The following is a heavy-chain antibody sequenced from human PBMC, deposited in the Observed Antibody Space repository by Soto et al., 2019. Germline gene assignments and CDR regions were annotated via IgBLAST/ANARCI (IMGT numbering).Heavy chain of an antibody. CDR2: VSGSGGST. CDR1: GFTFSSYA. CDR3: AKDIRGYSYGYRAFDI. V-gene: IGHV3-23*01. J-gene: IGHJ3*02. Sequence: EVQLLESGGGLVQPGGSLRLSCAASGFTFSSYAMSWVRQAPGKGLEWVSAVSGSGGSTYYADAVKGRFTISRDNSKNTLYLQMNSLRAEDTAVYYCAKDIRGYSYGYRAFDIWGQGTMVTVSS. D-gene: IGHD5-18*01.